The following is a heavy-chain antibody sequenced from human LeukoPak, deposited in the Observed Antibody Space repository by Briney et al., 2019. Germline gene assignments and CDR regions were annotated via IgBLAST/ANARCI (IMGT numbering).Heavy chain of an antibody. CDR1: GFIFSSYG. Sequence: GGSLRLSCAASGFIFSSYGIHWVRQAPGKGPEWVAVISYDGNNKFYVDSVKGRFTISRDNSKNTLYLQMNSLRAEDTAVYYCAKDLEPAYFDYWGQGTLVTVSS. CDR3: AKDLEPAYFDY. D-gene: IGHD1-14*01. J-gene: IGHJ4*02. V-gene: IGHV3-30*18. CDR2: ISYDGNNK.